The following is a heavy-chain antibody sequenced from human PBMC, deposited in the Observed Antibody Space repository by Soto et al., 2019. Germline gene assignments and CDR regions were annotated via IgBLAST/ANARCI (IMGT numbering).Heavy chain of an antibody. Sequence: EVQLLESGGGLVQPGGSLRLSCAASGFTFSSYAMSWVRQAPGKGLEWVSAISGSGGSTYYADSVKGRFTISRDNSKNTLYLQMNSLRAEDTAIYYCAKAVAAADDAFDIWGQGTMVTVSS. J-gene: IGHJ3*02. CDR3: AKAVAAADDAFDI. CDR2: ISGSGGST. V-gene: IGHV3-23*01. CDR1: GFTFSSYA. D-gene: IGHD6-13*01.